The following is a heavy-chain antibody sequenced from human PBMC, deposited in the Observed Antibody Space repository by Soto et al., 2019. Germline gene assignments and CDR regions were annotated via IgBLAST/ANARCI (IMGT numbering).Heavy chain of an antibody. Sequence: PSETLSLTCTFSGFSISSYYWIWIRQPPGKGLEWIGYIYYSGSTNYNPSLKSRVTISVDTSKNQFSLKLSSVTAADTAVYYCAREVRYGSGSYYNSPYYYYYMDVWGKGTTVTVSS. V-gene: IGHV4-59*01. D-gene: IGHD3-10*01. J-gene: IGHJ6*03. CDR1: GFSISSYY. CDR3: AREVRYGSGSYYNSPYYYYYMDV. CDR2: IYYSGST.